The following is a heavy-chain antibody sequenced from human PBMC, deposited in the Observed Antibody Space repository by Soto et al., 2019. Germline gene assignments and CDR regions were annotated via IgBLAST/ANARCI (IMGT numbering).Heavy chain of an antibody. CDR2: INPSGGST. V-gene: IGHV1-46*01. CDR3: ARSQVGRPLDA. Sequence: ASVKVSCKASRYTFTNFYIHWLRQAPGQGLEWMGIINPSGGSTTYPQKFQGRVTMTRDTSTSTVPMELITLRSEDTAVYYCARSQVGRPLDAWGPGTTVTVSS. CDR1: RYTFTNFY. J-gene: IGHJ6*02. D-gene: IGHD1-26*01.